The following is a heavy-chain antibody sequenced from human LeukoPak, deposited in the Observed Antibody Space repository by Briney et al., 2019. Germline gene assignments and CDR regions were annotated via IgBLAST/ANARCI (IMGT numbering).Heavy chain of an antibody. V-gene: IGHV3-30*02. CDR1: GFTFSSYG. J-gene: IGHJ4*02. CDR2: IRYDGSNK. Sequence: GGSLRLSCAASGFTFSSYGMHWVRQAPGKGLEWVAFIRYDGSNKYYADSVKGRFTISRDNSKNTLYLQMNSLRAEDTAVYYCAKDPKRGFLRFLVWGQGTLVTVSS. CDR3: AKDPKRGFLRFLV. D-gene: IGHD3-3*01.